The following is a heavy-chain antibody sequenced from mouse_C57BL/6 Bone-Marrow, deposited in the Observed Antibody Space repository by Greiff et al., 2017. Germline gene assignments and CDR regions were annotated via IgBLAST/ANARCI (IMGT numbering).Heavy chain of an antibody. CDR3: TAVYYGNPWYFDV. CDR2: ISSGGDYI. CDR1: GFTFSSYA. D-gene: IGHD2-1*01. Sequence: EVQLVESGAGLVKPGGSLKLSCAASGFTFSSYAMSWVRQTPEKRLEWVAYISSGGDYIYYADTVKGRFTISRDNARNTLYLQMSSLKSEDTAMYYCTAVYYGNPWYFDVWGTGTTVTVSS. V-gene: IGHV5-9-1*02. J-gene: IGHJ1*03.